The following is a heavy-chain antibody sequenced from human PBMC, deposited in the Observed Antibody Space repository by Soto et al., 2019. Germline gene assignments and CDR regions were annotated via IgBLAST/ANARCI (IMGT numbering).Heavy chain of an antibody. CDR1: GITFSTSA. Sequence: EVQLLESGGGLVQSGGSLRLSCTVSGITFSTSAMNWVRQSPGRGLEWVAFIGGSGYGTYYADSVKGRFSISRDNSESTLYLQMNNLEGEDTAVYYCAKEMAAAAYVETSPFDLWGQGTLVTVS. J-gene: IGHJ4*02. CDR2: IGGSGYGT. V-gene: IGHV3-23*01. D-gene: IGHD2-15*01. CDR3: AKEMAAAAYVETSPFDL.